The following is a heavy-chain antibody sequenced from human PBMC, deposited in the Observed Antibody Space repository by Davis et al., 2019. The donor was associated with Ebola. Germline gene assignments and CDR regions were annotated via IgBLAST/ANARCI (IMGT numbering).Heavy chain of an antibody. CDR3: ARGWLRTGFDY. V-gene: IGHV6-1*01. CDR2: TYYKSNWYN. D-gene: IGHD5-12*01. Sequence: HSQTLSLTCAISGDSVSSAGWNWIRQSPSRGLEWLGRTYYKSNWYNDYAVSVKSRITINPDTSKNQFSLQLNSVTPEDTAVYYCARGWLRTGFDYWGQGAPVTVSS. J-gene: IGHJ4*02. CDR1: GDSVSSAG.